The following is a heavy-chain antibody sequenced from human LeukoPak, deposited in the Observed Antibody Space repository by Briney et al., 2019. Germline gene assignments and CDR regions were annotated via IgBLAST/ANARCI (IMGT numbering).Heavy chain of an antibody. J-gene: IGHJ3*02. CDR2: INAGNGNT. Sequence: GASVKVSCKASGYTFTGYYMHWVRQAPGQRLEWMGWINAGNGNTKYSQEFQGRVTITRDTSASTAYMELSSLRSEDMAVYYCARKSAQFDAFDIWGQGTMVTVSS. CDR1: GYTFTGYY. V-gene: IGHV1-3*03. CDR3: ARKSAQFDAFDI.